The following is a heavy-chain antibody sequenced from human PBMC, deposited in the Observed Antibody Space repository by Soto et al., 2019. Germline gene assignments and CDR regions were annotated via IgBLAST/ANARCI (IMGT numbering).Heavy chain of an antibody. CDR2: ISGSGGST. CDR1: GCTFSSYA. Sequence: PGGSLRLSCAASGCTFSSYAISWVRQAPGKGLEWVSAISGSGGSTYYADSVKGRFTISRDNSKNTLDLQMNSLRAEDTAVYYCAKDDSTGYFDTCNYWGQGTLVTVSS. J-gene: IGHJ4*02. CDR3: AKDDSTGYFDTCNY. V-gene: IGHV3-23*01. D-gene: IGHD3-22*01.